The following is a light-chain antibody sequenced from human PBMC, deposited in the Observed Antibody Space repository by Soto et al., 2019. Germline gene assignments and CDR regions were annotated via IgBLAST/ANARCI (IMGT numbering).Light chain of an antibody. V-gene: IGKV1-27*01. CDR1: QGISNY. CDR3: QQYNSAPWT. CDR2: AAS. J-gene: IGKJ1*01. Sequence: DIQMTQYPSSLSASVGDIVTITCRSSQGISNYLAWYQQKPGKVPKLLIYAASTLQSGVPSRFSGSGSGTDFTLTISSLQPEDVETYYCQQYNSAPWTFGQGTKVDIK.